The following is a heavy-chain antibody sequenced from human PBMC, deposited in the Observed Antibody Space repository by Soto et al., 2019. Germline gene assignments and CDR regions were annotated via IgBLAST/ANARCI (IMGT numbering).Heavy chain of an antibody. CDR2: IYPGDSDT. V-gene: IGHV5-51*01. D-gene: IGHD6-6*01. CDR3: ARHGSRGSSSQRYYYYAMDV. CDR1: GYSFTNYW. J-gene: IGHJ6*02. Sequence: HXESLKISCKGSGYSFTNYWIGWVRQMPGKGLEWMGIIYPGDSDTRYSPSFQGQVTISADKSISTAYLQWSSLKASDTAMYYCARHGSRGSSSQRYYYYAMDVWGQGTTVTVSS.